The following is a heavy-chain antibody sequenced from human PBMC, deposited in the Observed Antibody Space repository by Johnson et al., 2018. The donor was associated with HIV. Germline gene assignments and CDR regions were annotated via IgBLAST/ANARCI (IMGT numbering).Heavy chain of an antibody. CDR2: SRSKTDGGTT. V-gene: IGHV3-15*01. D-gene: IGHD3-3*01. CDR1: GFSFDDYG. Sequence: VQLVESGGGVVRPGGSLRLSCAASGFSFDDYGMSWVRQAPGKGLEWVGRSRSKTDGGTTDYAAPVKGRFSISRDDSKNTLYLQMNSLKTEDTAMYYCTTIYYDFWTGYLSDAFDIWGQGTMVTVSS. J-gene: IGHJ3*02. CDR3: TTIYYDFWTGYLSDAFDI.